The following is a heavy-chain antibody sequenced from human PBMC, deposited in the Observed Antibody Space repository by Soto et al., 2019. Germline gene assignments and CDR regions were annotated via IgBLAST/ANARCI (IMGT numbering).Heavy chain of an antibody. CDR2: IYYRESESSRST. CDR3: GAYASGSRVDV. J-gene: IGHJ6*04. D-gene: IGHD3-10*01. V-gene: IGHV4-59*13. CDR1: GCSISRYY. Sequence: QVQLQESGPGLVKPSETLSLTCTVSGCSISRYYWSWIRQPPGKGLEWIGYIYYRESESSRSTNYHPSLNRRVAMSLDTSNNQFSLNLKSVTVADTAVYYCGAYASGSRVDVWGKGTTVTVSS.